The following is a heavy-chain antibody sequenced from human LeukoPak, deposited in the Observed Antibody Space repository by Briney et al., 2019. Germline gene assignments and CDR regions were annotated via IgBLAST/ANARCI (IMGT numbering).Heavy chain of an antibody. CDR1: GGSISPYY. V-gene: IGHV4-4*07. CDR2: IYTSGST. CDR3: TRDTGTTGEVKFDP. J-gene: IGHJ5*02. Sequence: PSETLSLTCTVSGGSISPYYWSWIRQPAGKGLEWIGRIYTSGSTTYNPSLKSRVTMSVDTSKGQFSLNLMSVTAADTAVYYCTRDTGTTGEVKFDPWGQGTLVTVSS. D-gene: IGHD4-17*01.